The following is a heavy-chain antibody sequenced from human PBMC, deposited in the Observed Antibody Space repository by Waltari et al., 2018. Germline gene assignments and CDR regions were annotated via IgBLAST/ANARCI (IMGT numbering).Heavy chain of an antibody. CDR3: ARTQGAARSYWYFDL. J-gene: IGHJ2*01. D-gene: IGHD6-6*01. V-gene: IGHV4-39*07. CDR2: IYHSGST. Sequence: QVQLQESGPGLLRPSETLSLNCSVSGGSLSSGDTYWGWIRQSPGKGLEWIGEIYHSGSTNYNPSLKSRVTMSVDTSKNQCSLKLSAGTAVDTAVYYCARTQGAARSYWYFDLWGRGTLVTVSS. CDR1: GGSLSSGDTY.